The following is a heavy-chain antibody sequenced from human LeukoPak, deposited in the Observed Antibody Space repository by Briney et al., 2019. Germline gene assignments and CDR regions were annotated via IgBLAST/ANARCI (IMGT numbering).Heavy chain of an antibody. D-gene: IGHD5-24*01. J-gene: IGHJ4*02. CDR2: INHSGST. Sequence: SETLSLTCAVYVGSSSGYYWSWIRKPPGKGLEWIGEINHSGSTNYNPSLKSRVTISVDTSKNQFSLKLSSVTAADTAVYYCARGKRWLQLGFIDYWGQGTLVTVSS. V-gene: IGHV4-34*01. CDR3: ARGKRWLQLGFIDY. CDR1: VGSSSGYY.